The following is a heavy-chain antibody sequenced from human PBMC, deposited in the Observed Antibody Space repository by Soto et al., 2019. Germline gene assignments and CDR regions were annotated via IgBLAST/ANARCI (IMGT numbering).Heavy chain of an antibody. CDR2: IIPIFGTA. V-gene: IGHV1-69*13. J-gene: IGHJ5*02. CDR1: GGTFSSYA. CDR3: ASRNRRDVNWLDP. Sequence: GASVKISCKASGGTFSSYAISWVRQAPGQGLEWMGGIIPIFGTANYAQKFQGRVTITADESTSTAYMELSSLRSEDTAVYYCASRNRRDVNWLDPWGRGTLVTVSS.